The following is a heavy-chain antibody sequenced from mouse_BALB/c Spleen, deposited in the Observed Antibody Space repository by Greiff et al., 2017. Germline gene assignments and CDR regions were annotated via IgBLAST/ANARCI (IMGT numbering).Heavy chain of an antibody. CDR2: ISSGGST. V-gene: IGHV5-6-5*01. J-gene: IGHJ1*01. CDR1: GFTFSSYA. CDR3: ARGRTTVVDGYFDG. D-gene: IGHD1-1*01. Sequence: EVQRVESGGGLVKPGGSLKLSCAASGFTFSSYAMSWVRQTPEKRLEWVASISSGGSTYYPDSVKGRFTISRDNARNILYLQMSSLRSEDTAMYYGARGRTTVVDGYFDGWGAGTPVTVSS.